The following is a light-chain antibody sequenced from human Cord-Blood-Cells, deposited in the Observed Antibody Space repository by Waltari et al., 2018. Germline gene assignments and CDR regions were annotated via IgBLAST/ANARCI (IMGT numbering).Light chain of an antibody. CDR3: SSYTSSSTLEGV. V-gene: IGLV2-14*01. CDR1: SSDVGGYNY. CDR2: EVS. J-gene: IGLJ2*01. Sequence: QSALTQPASVSGSPGQSITSSCTGTSSDVGGYNYVSWYQQHPGKAHKLMIYEVSNRPSGVSHRSPGSKSGNAAALTISVLQAEDEADYYCSSYTSSSTLEGVFGGGTKLTVL.